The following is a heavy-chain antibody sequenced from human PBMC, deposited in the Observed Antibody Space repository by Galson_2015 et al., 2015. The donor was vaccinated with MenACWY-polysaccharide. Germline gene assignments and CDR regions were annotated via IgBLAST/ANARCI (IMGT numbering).Heavy chain of an antibody. Sequence: SLRLSCAASGFTCGDYAMAWFRQAPGKGLEWVGFIRCKASGETTGYAASVKGRFTISRDDSKSTAYLQMNSLQTEDTGIYYCTRDRPIDYWGQGTLVTVSS. CDR1: GFTCGDYA. V-gene: IGHV3-49*03. CDR3: TRDRPIDY. J-gene: IGHJ4*02. CDR2: IRCKASGETT.